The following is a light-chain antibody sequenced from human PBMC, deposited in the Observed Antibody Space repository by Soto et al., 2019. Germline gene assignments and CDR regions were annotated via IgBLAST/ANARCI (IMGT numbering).Light chain of an antibody. CDR1: RSVSSNY. CDR3: QHYGSSPRT. J-gene: IGKJ1*01. V-gene: IGKV3-20*01. Sequence: EIVIPPAPATVSASPGERATLSCRASRSVSSNYLAWYQQRPGQAPRLLINRASNRATGIPDRFTGSGSGTDFTLTINRLEPADFAVYYCQHYGSSPRTFGQGTKVDI. CDR2: RAS.